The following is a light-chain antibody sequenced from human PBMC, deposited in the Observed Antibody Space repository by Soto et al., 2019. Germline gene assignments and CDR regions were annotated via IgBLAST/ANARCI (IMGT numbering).Light chain of an antibody. CDR1: QSIRYY. Sequence: DLQLTQSPPTLSASVGDRVTITCRASQSIRYYLAWYQQMPGKAPKLLIYGASSLQSGVPSRFSGSGSGTEFDLTISSLQPDDFATYFCQHHNSYSQTFGQGTKVEIK. J-gene: IGKJ1*01. CDR3: QHHNSYSQT. V-gene: IGKV1-5*01. CDR2: GAS.